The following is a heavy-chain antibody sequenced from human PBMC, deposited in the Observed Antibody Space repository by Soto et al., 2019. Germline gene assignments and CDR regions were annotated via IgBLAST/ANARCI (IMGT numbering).Heavy chain of an antibody. CDR1: GGSSSSGDYY. Sequence: SETLSLTCTVSGGSSSSGDYYWSWIRQPPGKGLEWIGYIYYSGSTYYNPSLKSRVTISVDTSKNQFSLKLSSVTAADTAVYYCARGGFGELLDYYYYYGMDVWGQGTTVTVSS. CDR2: IYYSGST. CDR3: ARGGFGELLDYYYYYGMDV. V-gene: IGHV4-30-4*01. J-gene: IGHJ6*02. D-gene: IGHD3-10*01.